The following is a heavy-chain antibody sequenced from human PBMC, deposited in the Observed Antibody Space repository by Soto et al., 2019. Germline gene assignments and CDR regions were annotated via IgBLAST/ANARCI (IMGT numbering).Heavy chain of an antibody. J-gene: IGHJ6*03. Sequence: ASVKVSCKASGYTFTGYYMHWVRQAPGQGLEWMGWINPNSGGTNYAQKFQGWVTMTRDTSISTAYMELSRLRSDDTAVYYCARGETVTPTYYYYYMDVWGKGTTVTVSS. CDR3: ARGETVTPTYYYYYMDV. V-gene: IGHV1-2*04. CDR1: GYTFTGYY. D-gene: IGHD4-4*01. CDR2: INPNSGGT.